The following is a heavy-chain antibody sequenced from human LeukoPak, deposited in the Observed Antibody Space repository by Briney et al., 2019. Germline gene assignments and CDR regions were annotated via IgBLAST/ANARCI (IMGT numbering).Heavy chain of an antibody. V-gene: IGHV1-69*13. CDR2: IIPIFGTA. CDR3: AKDLQEGYSYGYGFDY. J-gene: IGHJ4*02. Sequence: SVKVSCKASGGTFSSYAISWVRQAPGQGLEWMGGIIPIFGTANYAQKFQGRVTITADESTSTAYMELSSLRSEDTAVYYCAKDLQEGYSYGYGFDYWGQGTLVTVSP. D-gene: IGHD5-18*01. CDR1: GGTFSSYA.